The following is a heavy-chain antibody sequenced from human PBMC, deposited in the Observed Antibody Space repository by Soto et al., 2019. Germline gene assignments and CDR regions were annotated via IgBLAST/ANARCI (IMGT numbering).Heavy chain of an antibody. J-gene: IGHJ4*02. D-gene: IGHD3-22*01. CDR1: GGSISSGNW. CDR2: IYLSGST. CDR3: ARDFHDSSLDY. V-gene: IGHV4-4*02. Sequence: QVQLQESGPGLVRPSGTLSLTCAVSGGSISSGNWWTRVRQPPGKGLEWIGEIYLSGSTNYNASLKRRVTMSVDKSKNQFSLKLSSVTAADTAVYYCARDFHDSSLDYWGQGILVTVSS.